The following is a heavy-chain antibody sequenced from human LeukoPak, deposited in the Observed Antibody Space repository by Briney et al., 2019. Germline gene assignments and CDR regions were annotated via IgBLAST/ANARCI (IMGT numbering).Heavy chain of an antibody. V-gene: IGHV1-2*02. Sequence: ASVKVSCKASGYTFTGYYMHWVRQAPGQGLEWMGWINPNSGGTNYAQKFQGRVTMTRDTSISTAYMELSRLRSDDTAVYYCARGGSNPYYYNYMDVWGKGTAVTVSS. D-gene: IGHD6-13*01. J-gene: IGHJ6*03. CDR3: ARGGSNPYYYNYMDV. CDR2: INPNSGGT. CDR1: GYTFTGYY.